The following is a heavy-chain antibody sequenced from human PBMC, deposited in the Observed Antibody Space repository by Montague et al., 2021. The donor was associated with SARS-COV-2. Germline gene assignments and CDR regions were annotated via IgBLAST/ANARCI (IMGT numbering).Heavy chain of an antibody. CDR3: VRYNGWFYFDF. Sequence: CAISGDSVSINSVAWGWLRHSPSRGLEWLGRTYYRSKWYSDYAPSLRGRLTVNPDASKNEFSLELNYVTPEDTAVYYCVRYNGWFYFDFWGQGTLVTVSS. CDR1: GDSVSINSVA. CDR2: TYYRSKWYS. J-gene: IGHJ4*02. D-gene: IGHD6-19*01. V-gene: IGHV6-1*01.